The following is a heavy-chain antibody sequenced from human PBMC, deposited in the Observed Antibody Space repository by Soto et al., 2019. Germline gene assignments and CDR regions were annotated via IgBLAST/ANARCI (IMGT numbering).Heavy chain of an antibody. V-gene: IGHV1-69*02. J-gene: IGHJ4*02. D-gene: IGHD4-17*01. Sequence: QVQLVQSGAEVKKPGSSVKVSCKASGGTFSSYTISWVRQAPGQGLEWMGRIIPILGIANYAQKFQGRVTITADKSTSTAYMELSSLRSEDTAVYYCARRDYGDFGSHSGFDYWGQGTLVTVSS. CDR3: ARRDYGDFGSHSGFDY. CDR1: GGTFSSYT. CDR2: IIPILGIA.